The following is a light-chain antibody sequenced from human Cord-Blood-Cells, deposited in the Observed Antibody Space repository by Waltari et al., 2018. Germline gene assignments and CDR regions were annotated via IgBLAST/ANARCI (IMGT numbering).Light chain of an antibody. Sequence: EIVLTQSPGTLSLSLGERATLSCRASQSVSSSYLAWYQQKPGQAPRLLIYGASSRATGIPDRFSGSGSGTDFTLTISRLEPEDFAVYYCQQYGSSPTFGGGTK. CDR2: GAS. CDR3: QQYGSSPT. J-gene: IGKJ4*01. CDR1: QSVSSSY. V-gene: IGKV3-20*01.